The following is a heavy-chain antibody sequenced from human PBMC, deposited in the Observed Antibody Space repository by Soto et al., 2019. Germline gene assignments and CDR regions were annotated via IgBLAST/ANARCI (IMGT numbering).Heavy chain of an antibody. CDR3: ARDLVIGVVVAAGGFDP. CDR1: CFTFSSYA. D-gene: IGHD2-15*01. J-gene: IGHJ5*02. CDR2: ISSNGGCT. V-gene: IGHV3-64*01. Sequence: AGRSLRLSCAASCFTFSSYARHWVRQAPGKGLEYVSAISSNGGCTYYANSVKGRFTISRDNSKNTLYLQMGSLRAEDMAVYYCARDLVIGVVVAAGGFDPWGQGTLVTVSS.